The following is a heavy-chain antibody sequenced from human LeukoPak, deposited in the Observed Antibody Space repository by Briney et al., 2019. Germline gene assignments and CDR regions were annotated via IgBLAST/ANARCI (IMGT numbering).Heavy chain of an antibody. V-gene: IGHV4-59*01. CDR3: ARESIAARMWFDP. Sequence: SETLSLTCAVSGGSISSYYWSWIRQPPGKGLEWIGYIYYSGSTNYNPSLKSRVTISVDTSKNQFSLKLSSVTAADTAVYYCARESIAARMWFDPWGQGTLVTVSS. CDR2: IYYSGST. CDR1: GGSISSYY. J-gene: IGHJ5*02. D-gene: IGHD6-6*01.